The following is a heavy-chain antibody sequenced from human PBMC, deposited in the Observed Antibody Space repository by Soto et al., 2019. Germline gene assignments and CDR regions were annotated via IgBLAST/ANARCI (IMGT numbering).Heavy chain of an antibody. D-gene: IGHD5-12*01. V-gene: IGHV3-30-3*01. CDR1: GFTFSSYA. J-gene: IGHJ6*02. Sequence: PGGSLRLSCAASGFTFSSYAMHWVRQAPGKGLEWVAVISYDGSNKYYADSVKGRFTISRDNSKNTLYLQMNSLRAEDTAVYYCARDGGDIVATIVYYYYGMDVWGQGTTVTVSS. CDR2: ISYDGSNK. CDR3: ARDGGDIVATIVYYYYGMDV.